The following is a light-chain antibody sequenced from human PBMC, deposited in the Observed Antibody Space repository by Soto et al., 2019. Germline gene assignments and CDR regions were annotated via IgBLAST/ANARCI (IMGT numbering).Light chain of an antibody. V-gene: IGKV3-11*01. CDR3: QQRSKWPRT. CDR2: DAS. J-gene: IGKJ5*01. CDR1: QSVGDY. Sequence: DIVLTESPTTLSTSPKHRPTLSFRASQSVGDYLAWYQQKPGQAPRLLIYDASNRATGIPARFSASGSGTDFTLTISSLEPEDFAVYYCQQRSKWPRTFGQGTRLEIK.